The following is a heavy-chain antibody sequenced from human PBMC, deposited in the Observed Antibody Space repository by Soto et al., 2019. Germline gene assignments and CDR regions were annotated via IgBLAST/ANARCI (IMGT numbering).Heavy chain of an antibody. V-gene: IGHV3-30-3*01. Sequence: QVQLVESGGGVVQPGRSLRLSCAASGFTFSSYAMHWVRQAPGKGLAWVAVISYDGSNKYYADSVKCRFTISRDNSKNTLYLQINSLRAEDTAVYYCARESDIVATNPTFDYWGQGTLVTVSS. CDR2: ISYDGSNK. CDR1: GFTFSSYA. D-gene: IGHD5-12*01. J-gene: IGHJ4*02. CDR3: ARESDIVATNPTFDY.